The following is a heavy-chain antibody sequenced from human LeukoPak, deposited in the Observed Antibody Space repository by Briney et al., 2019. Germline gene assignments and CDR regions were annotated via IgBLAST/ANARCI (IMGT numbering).Heavy chain of an antibody. CDR1: GGSISSSSYY. CDR3: ARLLLGAAFDI. D-gene: IGHD1-26*01. CDR2: IYYSGST. J-gene: IGHJ3*02. V-gene: IGHV4-39*01. Sequence: SETLSLTCTVSGGSISSSSYYWGWIRQPPGKGLEWIGSIYYSGSTYYNPSLKSRVTISVDTSKNQFSLKLSSVTAADTAVYYCARLLLGAAFDIWGQGTMVTVSS.